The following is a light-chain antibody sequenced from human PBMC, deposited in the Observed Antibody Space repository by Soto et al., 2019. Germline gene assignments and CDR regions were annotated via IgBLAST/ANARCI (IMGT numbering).Light chain of an antibody. Sequence: QPVLTQSPSASASLGASVKLTCTLSSGHSSYAIAWHQQQPEKGPRYLMKVNRDGSHSKGDGIPDRFSGSSSGAERYLTISGHQSEDEADYYCQTWDTGIRVFGGGTKLTVL. V-gene: IGLV4-69*01. CDR3: QTWDTGIRV. J-gene: IGLJ2*01. CDR1: SGHSSYA. CDR2: VNRDGSH.